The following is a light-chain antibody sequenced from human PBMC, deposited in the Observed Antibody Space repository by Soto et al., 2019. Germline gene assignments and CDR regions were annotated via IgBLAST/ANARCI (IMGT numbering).Light chain of an antibody. CDR1: QSVSSN. CDR3: QLYRLSPQ. V-gene: IGKV3D-15*01. Sequence: EVMMTQSPVTVSVSPGERATLSCRASQSVSSNLAWYQQKPGQAPRLLIYASSNRATGIPDRFSGSASGPDFTLTINRLAPEDFAVYYCQLYRLSPQFGQGTRLEIK. J-gene: IGKJ5*01. CDR2: ASS.